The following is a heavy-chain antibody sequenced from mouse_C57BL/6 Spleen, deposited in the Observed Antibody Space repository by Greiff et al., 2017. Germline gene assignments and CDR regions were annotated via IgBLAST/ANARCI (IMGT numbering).Heavy chain of an antibody. V-gene: IGHV1-81*01. CDR1: GYTFTSYG. CDR2: IYPRSGNT. J-gene: IGHJ4*01. CDR3: ARSLIATVYYAMDY. Sequence: VQLQQSGAELARPGASVKLSCKASGYTFTSYGISWVKQRTGQGLEWIGEIYPRSGNTYYNEKFKGKATLTADKSSSTAYMQLSSLTSEDSAVYFCARSLIATVYYAMDYWGQGTSVTVSS. D-gene: IGHD1-1*01.